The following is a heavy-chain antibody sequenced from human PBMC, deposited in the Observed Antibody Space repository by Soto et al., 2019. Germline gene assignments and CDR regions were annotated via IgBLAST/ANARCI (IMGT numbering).Heavy chain of an antibody. Sequence: QVQLVDSGGGLVKPGGSLRLSCAASGFTFSDYYMSWIRQAPGKRLEWISYITSSGSSTYYADSVKGRFTISRDNAKNPLYLQITSLRAGDTVVYYCARELRGGYATFDSWGQGTLVTVSS. D-gene: IGHD6-19*01. CDR3: ARELRGGYATFDS. CDR2: ITSSGSST. V-gene: IGHV3-11*01. CDR1: GFTFSDYY. J-gene: IGHJ5*01.